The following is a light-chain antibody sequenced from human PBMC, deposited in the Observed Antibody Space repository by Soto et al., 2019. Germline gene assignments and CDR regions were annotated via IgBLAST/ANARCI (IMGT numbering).Light chain of an antibody. Sequence: DIQMTQSPSTLSVSVGDRVTITCRASQSISNWLAWYQQKPGKAPKLLIYKASSLESGVPSRFSGSGSGTEFTLTISSLQPDDFATYYCQQYDSYLLTFGGGTKVEIK. CDR3: QQYDSYLLT. J-gene: IGKJ4*01. CDR2: KAS. V-gene: IGKV1-5*03. CDR1: QSISNW.